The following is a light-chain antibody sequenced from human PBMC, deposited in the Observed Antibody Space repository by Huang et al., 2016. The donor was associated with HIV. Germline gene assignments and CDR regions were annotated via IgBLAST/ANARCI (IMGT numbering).Light chain of an antibody. CDR1: QNIRKD. J-gene: IGKJ2*01. Sequence: DIQMTQAPSSLSATVGDRVIIPCRARQNIRKDLTGYQKMPGKAPKLLISGAASLQGGVSSSFSGSGSGTDFTLTITDRQPEDAATYHWQQSYKIPRTFGQGTLLEI. CDR3: QQSYKIPRT. V-gene: IGKV1-39*01. CDR2: GAA.